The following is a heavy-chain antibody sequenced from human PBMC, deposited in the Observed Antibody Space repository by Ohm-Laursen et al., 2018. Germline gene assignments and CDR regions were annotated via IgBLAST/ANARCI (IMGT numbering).Heavy chain of an antibody. Sequence: PSETLSLTWAVSGDSISNDYYWGWIRQPPGKGLEWIGSIFHRGSTYYNPSLKSRVTISVDTSKNQFSLKLSSVTAADTALYYCARGLWWFDPWGQGTLVTVSS. CDR2: IFHRGST. J-gene: IGHJ5*02. CDR3: ARGLWWFDP. CDR1: GDSISNDYY. V-gene: IGHV4-38-2*01.